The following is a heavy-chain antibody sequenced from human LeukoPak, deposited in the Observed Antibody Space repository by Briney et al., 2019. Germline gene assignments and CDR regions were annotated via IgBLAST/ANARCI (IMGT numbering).Heavy chain of an antibody. CDR3: AKGAGPPWFDP. D-gene: IGHD6-19*01. V-gene: IGHV4-61*02. CDR1: GGSISSGGYS. J-gene: IGHJ5*02. Sequence: KPSETLSLTCAVSGGSISSGGYSWSWIRQPPGKGLEWIGRIYTSGSTNYNPSLNSRVTMSVDASNNHFSLKLNSVTAADTAVYYCAKGAGPPWFDPWGQGTLVTVSS. CDR2: IYTSGST.